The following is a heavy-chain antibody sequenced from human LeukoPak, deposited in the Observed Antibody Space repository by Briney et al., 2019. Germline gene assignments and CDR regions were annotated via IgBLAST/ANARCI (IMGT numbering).Heavy chain of an antibody. CDR1: GGSISSGGYY. J-gene: IGHJ3*02. CDR2: IYYSGST. V-gene: IGHV4-31*03. D-gene: IGHD2-2*01. Sequence: SETLSLTCTVSGGSISSGGYYWSWIRQHPGKGLEWIGYIYYSGSTYYNPSLKSRVTIPVDTSKNQFSLKLSSVTAADTAVYYCARGDIVVVPAAPYAFDIWGQGTMVTVSS. CDR3: ARGDIVVVPAAPYAFDI.